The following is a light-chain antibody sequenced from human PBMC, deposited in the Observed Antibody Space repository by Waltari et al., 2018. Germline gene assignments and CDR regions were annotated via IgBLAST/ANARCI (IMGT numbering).Light chain of an antibody. V-gene: IGLV3-21*04. CDR3: QVWHADIDPGV. Sequence: SYVLTQPPSVSVAPGETASITCGGDNLGRSSVHWYQQKPGQAPVLVIFYDSDRPSGIPARFSGSNSGNTATLTITSVEAGDEARYYCQVWHADIDPGVFGTGTEVTVL. CDR1: NLGRSS. J-gene: IGLJ1*01. CDR2: YDS.